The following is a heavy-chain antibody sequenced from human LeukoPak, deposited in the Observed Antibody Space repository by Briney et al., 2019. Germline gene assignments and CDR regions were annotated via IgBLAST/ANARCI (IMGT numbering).Heavy chain of an antibody. CDR2: ISAYNGNT. CDR1: GYTFTSYG. Sequence: ASVKVSCKASGYTFTSYGISWVRQAPGQGLEWMGWISAYNGNTNYAQKFQGRVTMTEDTSTDTAYMELSSLRSEDTAVYYCATVPRYSYGYGVDYFDYWGQGTLVTVSS. D-gene: IGHD5-18*01. V-gene: IGHV1-18*01. J-gene: IGHJ4*02. CDR3: ATVPRYSYGYGVDYFDY.